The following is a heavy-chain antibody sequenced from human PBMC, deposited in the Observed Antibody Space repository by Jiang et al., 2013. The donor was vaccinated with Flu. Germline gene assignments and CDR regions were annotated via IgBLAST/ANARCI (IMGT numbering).Heavy chain of an antibody. Sequence: VQLVESGGGLVQPGGSLRLSCAASGFTFSSYAMSWVRQAPGKGLEWVSAISGSGGSTYYADSVKGRFTISRDNSKNTLYLQMNSLRAEDTAVYYCAKDVVGRRWLQQQYYFDYWGQGTLVTVSS. CDR3: AKDVVGRRWLQQQYYFDY. J-gene: IGHJ4*02. V-gene: IGHV3-23*04. CDR1: GFTFSSYA. D-gene: IGHD5-24*01. CDR2: ISGSGGST.